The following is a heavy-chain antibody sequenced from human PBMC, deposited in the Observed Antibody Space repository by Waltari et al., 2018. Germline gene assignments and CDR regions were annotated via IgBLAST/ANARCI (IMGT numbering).Heavy chain of an antibody. D-gene: IGHD3-10*01. Sequence: QVQLQESGPGLVKPSQTLSLTCTVSGASISSGNYYWSWIRQPAGKGLEWIGRIYASGSTNYNPSLKSRVTISVDTSKNQFSLRLSSVTAADTAVYYWARERGGLTIFDYWGQGTLVTVSS. J-gene: IGHJ4*02. CDR3: ARERGGLTIFDY. CDR2: IYASGST. CDR1: GASISSGNYY. V-gene: IGHV4-61*02.